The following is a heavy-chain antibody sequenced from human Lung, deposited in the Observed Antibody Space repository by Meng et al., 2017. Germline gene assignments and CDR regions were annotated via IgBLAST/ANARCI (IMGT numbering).Heavy chain of an antibody. J-gene: IGHJ4*02. Sequence: QVQLQTRGAGLLTPSETLSLTCVVSGGFFSDYYWSWIRQPPGKGLEWIGEINHSGSTNYNPSLESRATISVDTSQNNLSLKLSSVTAADSAVYYCARGPTTMAHDFDYWGQGTLVTVSS. CDR1: GGFFSDYY. CDR2: INHSGST. D-gene: IGHD4-11*01. CDR3: ARGPTTMAHDFDY. V-gene: IGHV4-34*01.